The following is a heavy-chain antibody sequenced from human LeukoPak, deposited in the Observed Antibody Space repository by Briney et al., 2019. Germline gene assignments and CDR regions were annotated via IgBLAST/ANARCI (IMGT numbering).Heavy chain of an antibody. J-gene: IGHJ4*02. D-gene: IGHD4-17*01. CDR3: ARGTDYGDFDF. CDR2: INPSGGST. Sequence: ASVKVSCKASGYTFTSYYMHWVRQAPGQGLEWMGIINPSGGSTSYTQNFQGRVTMTRDTSTSTVYTELSSLRSEDAAVYFCARGTDYGDFDFWGQGTLVTVSP. CDR1: GYTFTSYY. V-gene: IGHV1-46*01.